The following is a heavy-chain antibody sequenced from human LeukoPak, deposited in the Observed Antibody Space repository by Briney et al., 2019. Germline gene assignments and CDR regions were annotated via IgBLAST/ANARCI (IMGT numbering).Heavy chain of an antibody. Sequence: EASVKVSCKASGYTFTSYAMHWVRQAPGQRLEWMGWINAGYGNTKYSQKFQGRVTITRDTSASTAYMELSSLRSEDTAVYYCARDSSGWYTEGYFDYWGQGTLVTVSS. CDR2: INAGYGNT. D-gene: IGHD6-19*01. V-gene: IGHV1-3*01. J-gene: IGHJ4*02. CDR1: GYTFTSYA. CDR3: ARDSSGWYTEGYFDY.